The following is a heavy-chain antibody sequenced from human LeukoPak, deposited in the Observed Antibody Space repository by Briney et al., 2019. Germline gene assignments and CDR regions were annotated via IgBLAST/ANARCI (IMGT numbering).Heavy chain of an antibody. CDR1: GGTFSSYA. CDR3: ARGYYDSSGYYGWAFDY. CDR2: IIPIFGTA. J-gene: IGHJ4*02. V-gene: IGHV1-69*13. Sequence: ASVKVSCKASGGTFSSYAISWVRQAPGQGLEWMGGIIPIFGTANYAQKFQDRVTITADESTSTACMELSSLRSEDTAVYYCARGYYDSSGYYGWAFDYWGQGTLVTVSS. D-gene: IGHD3-22*01.